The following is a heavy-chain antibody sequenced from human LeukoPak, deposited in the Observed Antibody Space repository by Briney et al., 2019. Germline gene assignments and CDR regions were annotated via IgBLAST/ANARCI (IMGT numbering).Heavy chain of an antibody. CDR2: INPNSGGT. V-gene: IGHV1-2*02. J-gene: IGHJ6*02. D-gene: IGHD3-9*01. Sequence: ASVKVSCKASGYTFTGYYMHWVRQAPGQGLEWMGWINPNSGGTNYAQKFQGRVTMTRDTSISTAYMELSRLRSDDTAVYYCARAREVLHYYDILGCYGMDVWGQGTTVTVSS. CDR3: ARAREVLHYYDILGCYGMDV. CDR1: GYTFTGYY.